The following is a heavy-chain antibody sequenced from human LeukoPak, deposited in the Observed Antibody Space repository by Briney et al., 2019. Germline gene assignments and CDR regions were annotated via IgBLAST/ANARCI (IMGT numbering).Heavy chain of an antibody. CDR2: IIPIFGTA. V-gene: IGHV1-69*01. Sequence: SVKVSCKASGGTFSSYAISWVRQAPGQGLEWMGGIIPIFGTANYAQKFQGRVTITADESTSTAYMELSSLRSEDTAVYYCAREDMGNFWSGYTWGQGTLVTVSS. CDR1: GGTFSSYA. J-gene: IGHJ5*02. CDR3: AREDMGNFWSGYT. D-gene: IGHD3-3*01.